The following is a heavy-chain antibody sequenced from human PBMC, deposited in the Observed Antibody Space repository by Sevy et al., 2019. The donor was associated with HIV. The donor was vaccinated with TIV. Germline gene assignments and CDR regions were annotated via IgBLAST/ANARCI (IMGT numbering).Heavy chain of an antibody. CDR2: IKQDGSDR. Sequence: GGSLRLSCAASGFIFSNSWMGWVHQAPGKGLEWVATIKQDGSDRYYVDSVKGRFIVSRDNAKNSLFLQMNSLTDEDTAVYYCVKGGGDYWGQGALVTVSS. V-gene: IGHV3-7*01. D-gene: IGHD3-16*01. J-gene: IGHJ4*02. CDR1: GFIFSNSW. CDR3: VKGGGDY.